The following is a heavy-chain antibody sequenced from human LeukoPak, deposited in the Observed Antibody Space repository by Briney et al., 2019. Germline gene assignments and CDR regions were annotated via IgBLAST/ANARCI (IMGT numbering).Heavy chain of an antibody. D-gene: IGHD3-10*01. CDR2: IYYSGST. J-gene: IGHJ5*02. Sequence: SSETLSLTCTVSGGSISSYYWSWIRQPPGKGLEWIGYIYYSGSTNYNPSLKSRVTISVDTSKNQFSLKLSSVTAADTAVYYCARGTIWFGEKTPLNWFDPWGQGTLVTVSS. CDR3: ARGTIWFGEKTPLNWFDP. V-gene: IGHV4-59*12. CDR1: GGSISSYY.